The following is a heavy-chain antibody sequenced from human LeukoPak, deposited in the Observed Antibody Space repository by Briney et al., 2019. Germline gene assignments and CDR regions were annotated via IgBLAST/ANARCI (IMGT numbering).Heavy chain of an antibody. CDR3: AKAFSDSPRAGAQTGDAFDV. D-gene: IGHD7-27*01. CDR2: IDSGCYR. V-gene: IGHV3-53*05. J-gene: IGHJ3*01. Sequence: GGSLRLSCAASGFTVSSNYMSWVRQAPGKGLEWGSVIDSGCYRYYADSVRGRFTISRDNAKTTLYLQMNRLRPEATAVYECAKAFSDSPRAGAQTGDAFDVWGRGTMVTVSS. CDR1: GFTVSSNY.